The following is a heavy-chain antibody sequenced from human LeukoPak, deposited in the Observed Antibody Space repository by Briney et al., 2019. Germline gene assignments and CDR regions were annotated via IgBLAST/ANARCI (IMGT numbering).Heavy chain of an antibody. CDR2: INPNSGGT. CDR3: ARSLGYYDILTGYRSFDY. Sequence: ASVKVSCKASGYTFTGYYMRWVRQAPGQGLEWMGWINPNSGGTNYAQKFQGRVTMTRDTSISTAYMELSRLRSDDTAVYYCARSLGYYDILTGYRSFDYWGQGTLVTVSS. J-gene: IGHJ4*02. D-gene: IGHD3-9*01. CDR1: GYTFTGYY. V-gene: IGHV1-2*02.